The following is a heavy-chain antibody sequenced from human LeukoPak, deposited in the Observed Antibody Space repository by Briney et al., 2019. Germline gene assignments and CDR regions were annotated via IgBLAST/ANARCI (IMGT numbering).Heavy chain of an antibody. CDR1: GFTFSSYW. CDR2: INTDGSST. D-gene: IGHD3-10*01. Sequence: GGSLRLSCAASGFTFSSYWMHWVRQAPGKGLVWVSRINTDGSSTSYADSVKGRFTISRDNAKNSLYLQMNSLRAEDTALYYCAKLVPGDYFDYWGQGTLVTVSS. V-gene: IGHV3-74*01. CDR3: AKLVPGDYFDY. J-gene: IGHJ4*02.